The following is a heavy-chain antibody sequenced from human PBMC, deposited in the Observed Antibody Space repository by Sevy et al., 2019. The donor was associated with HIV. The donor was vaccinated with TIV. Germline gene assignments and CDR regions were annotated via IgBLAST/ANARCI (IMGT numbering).Heavy chain of an antibody. CDR2: IIPIFGTA. Sequence: ASVKVSCKASGGTFSSYAISWVRQAPGQGLEWMGGIIPIFGTANYAQKFQGRVTITADKSTSTAYMELNSVSAEDTAVYYCASDSGVDCSGGSCYSGWFDPWGQGTLVTVSS. J-gene: IGHJ5*02. CDR1: GGTFSSYA. V-gene: IGHV1-69*06. D-gene: IGHD2-15*01. CDR3: ASDSGVDCSGGSCYSGWFDP.